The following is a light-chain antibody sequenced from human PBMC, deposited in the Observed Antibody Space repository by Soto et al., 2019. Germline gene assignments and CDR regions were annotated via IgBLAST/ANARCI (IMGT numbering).Light chain of an antibody. CDR2: DAS. V-gene: IGKV3D-20*01. CDR1: QSVSNR. J-gene: IGKJ4*01. CDR3: QQYAGSPLT. Sequence: EIVLTQSPATLSLSPGHRATLSCGASQSVSNRLAWYQQRPGLAPRLLIYDASTWATGIPDRFSGSGSGRDFTLTISRLEPEDSAVYYCQQYAGSPLTFGGGTKVEIK.